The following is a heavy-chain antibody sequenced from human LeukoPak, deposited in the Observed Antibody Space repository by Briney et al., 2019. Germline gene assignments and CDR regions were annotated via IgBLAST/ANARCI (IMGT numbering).Heavy chain of an antibody. V-gene: IGHV1-2*04. CDR1: GYTFTGYY. CDR2: INPNSGGT. Sequence: ASVKVSCKASGYTFTGYYMHWVRQAPGQGLEWMGWINPNSGGTNYAQKFQGWVTMTRDTSISTAYMELSRLRSDDTAVYYCARGSMVTGGYFWYFDLWGRGTLVTVSS. J-gene: IGHJ2*01. D-gene: IGHD2-21*02. CDR3: ARGSMVTGGYFWYFDL.